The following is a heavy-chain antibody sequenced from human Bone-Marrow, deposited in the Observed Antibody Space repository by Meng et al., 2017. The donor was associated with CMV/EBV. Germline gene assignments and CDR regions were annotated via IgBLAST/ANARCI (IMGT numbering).Heavy chain of an antibody. CDR3: AREGASYGGIDY. J-gene: IGHJ4*02. Sequence: GSLRLSCTVSGGSISSGDYYWSWIRQPPGKGLEWIGYIYYSGSTNYNPSLKSRVTISVDTSKNQFSLKLSSVTAADTAVYYCAREGASYGGIDYWGQGTLVTVSS. D-gene: IGHD3-16*01. V-gene: IGHV4-61*08. CDR1: GGSISSGDYY. CDR2: IYYSGST.